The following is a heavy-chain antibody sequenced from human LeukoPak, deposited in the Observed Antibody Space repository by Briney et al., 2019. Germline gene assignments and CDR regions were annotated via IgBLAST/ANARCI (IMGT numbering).Heavy chain of an antibody. Sequence: SVKVSCKASGGTFSSYAISWVRQAPGQGLEWMGGIIPILGTANYAQKFQGRVTITADESTSTAYMELSSLRSEDTAVYYCAREAGKYSAAFDIWGQGTMVTVSS. CDR2: IIPILGTA. CDR1: GGTFSSYA. V-gene: IGHV1-69*13. CDR3: AREAGKYSAAFDI. D-gene: IGHD2-21*01. J-gene: IGHJ3*02.